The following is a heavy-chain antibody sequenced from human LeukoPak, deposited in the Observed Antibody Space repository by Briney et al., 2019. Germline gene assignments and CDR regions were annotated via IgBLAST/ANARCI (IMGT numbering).Heavy chain of an antibody. V-gene: IGHV3-74*01. CDR1: GFTFSAYW. CDR2: INDVGSDS. Sequence: GGSLRLSCAASGFTFSAYWMHWVRQAPGKGLVWVGRINDVGSDSTYVDSVKGRFTISRDNAKNTLYLQMNNLRAEDTAVYYCAGVKVAGTRSFDYWGQGTLATVSS. CDR3: AGVKVAGTRSFDY. D-gene: IGHD6-19*01. J-gene: IGHJ4*02.